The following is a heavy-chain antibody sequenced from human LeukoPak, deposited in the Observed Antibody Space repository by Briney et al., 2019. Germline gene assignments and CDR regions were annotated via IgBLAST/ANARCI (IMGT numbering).Heavy chain of an antibody. CDR1: GGSISSYY. V-gene: IGHV3-11*03. CDR2: ISSSSSYT. D-gene: IGHD3-22*01. J-gene: IGHJ4*02. Sequence: LSLTCTVSGGSISSYYWSWIRQPPGKGLEWVSYISSSSSYTNYADSVKGRFTLSRDNVKNSLYLQMNSLRAEDTAVYYCARAPYYYDSSGYSEVWGQGTLVTASS. CDR3: ARAPYYYDSSGYSEV.